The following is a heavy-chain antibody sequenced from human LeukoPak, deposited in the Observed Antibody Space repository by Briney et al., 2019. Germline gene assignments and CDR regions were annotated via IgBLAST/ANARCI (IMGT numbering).Heavy chain of an antibody. CDR1: GGSISSGGYY. CDR2: IYYSGST. V-gene: IGHV4-31*03. J-gene: IGHJ6*03. CDR3: ARDPGNRDYYYYYMDV. D-gene: IGHD1-14*01. Sequence: PSQTLSLTCTVSGGSISSGGYYWSCIRQHPGKGLEWIGYIYYSGSTYYNPSLKSRVTISVDTSKNQFSLKLSSVTAADTAVYYCARDPGNRDYYYYYMDVWGKGTTVTVSS.